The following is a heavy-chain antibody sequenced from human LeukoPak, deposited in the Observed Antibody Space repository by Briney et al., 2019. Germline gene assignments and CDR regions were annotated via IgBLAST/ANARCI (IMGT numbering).Heavy chain of an antibody. J-gene: IGHJ3*02. V-gene: IGHV1-69*04. Sequence: ASVKVSCKASGGTFSSYAISWVRQAPGQGLEWMGRIIPILGIANYAQKFQGRVTITADKSTSTAYMELSSLRSEDTAVYYCASVGYSSSWDDAFDIWGQGTMVTVSS. CDR1: GGTFSSYA. CDR3: ASVGYSSSWDDAFDI. D-gene: IGHD6-13*01. CDR2: IIPILGIA.